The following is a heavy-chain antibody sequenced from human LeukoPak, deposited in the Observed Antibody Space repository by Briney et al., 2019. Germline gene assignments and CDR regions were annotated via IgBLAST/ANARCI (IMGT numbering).Heavy chain of an antibody. D-gene: IGHD2-2*01. CDR1: GFTVSDYY. CDR3: ARKYCSSTSCYFTNMDV. J-gene: IGHJ6*03. CDR2: ISSSSSPI. Sequence: GGSLRLSCAASGFTVSDYYMTSIRQAPGKGLEWVSFISSSSSPIYYADSVKGRFTISRDNAKNSLYLQMNSLRAEDTAVYYCARKYCSSTSCYFTNMDVWGKGTTVTVSS. V-gene: IGHV3-11*04.